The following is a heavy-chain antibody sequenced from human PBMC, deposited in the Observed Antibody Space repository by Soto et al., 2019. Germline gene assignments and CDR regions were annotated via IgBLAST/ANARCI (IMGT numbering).Heavy chain of an antibody. V-gene: IGHV5-51*01. Sequence: GESLKISCRGSGYDFNTNWFGWVRQLPGKGLEWVGIMYPGDSDTRYNPSLQGRVTLSVDVTVSTAFLQWRSLKTSDTGMYFWARLPRDCNKTSCYYADHWGHGTQVTVSS. CDR2: MYPGDSDT. J-gene: IGHJ4*01. D-gene: IGHD3-3*01. CDR3: ARLPRDCNKTSCYYADH. CDR1: GYDFNTNW.